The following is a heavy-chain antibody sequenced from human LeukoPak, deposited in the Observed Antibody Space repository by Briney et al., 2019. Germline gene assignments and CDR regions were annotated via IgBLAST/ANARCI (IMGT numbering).Heavy chain of an antibody. D-gene: IGHD2-21*01. J-gene: IGHJ4*02. CDR3: IRDEALWRLDY. V-gene: IGHV3-74*01. CDR2: IDGRGSNA. Sequence: GGSLRLSCAASGFTFSNHWMHWVRQAPGKGLVWVSRIDGRGSNAWYAHSVKGRFSISKDNAKNKVNLQMNSLRAEDTGVYYCIRDEALWRLDYWGQGTLVTVSS. CDR1: GFTFSNHW.